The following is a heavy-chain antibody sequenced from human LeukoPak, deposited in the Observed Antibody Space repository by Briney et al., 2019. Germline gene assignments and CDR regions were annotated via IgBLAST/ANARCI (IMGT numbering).Heavy chain of an antibody. CDR3: ARGLLYYATDAFDI. CDR1: GFSFSSYS. J-gene: IGHJ3*02. CDR2: ISSSGNYI. V-gene: IGHV3-21*01. D-gene: IGHD3-10*01. Sequence: GGSLRLSCAAPGFSFSSYSMNWVRQAPGKVLEWVSSISSSGNYIYYADSVKGRFTISRDSAQNSLYLQMDSLRGEDTAVYYCARGLLYYATDAFDIWGQGTMVTVSS.